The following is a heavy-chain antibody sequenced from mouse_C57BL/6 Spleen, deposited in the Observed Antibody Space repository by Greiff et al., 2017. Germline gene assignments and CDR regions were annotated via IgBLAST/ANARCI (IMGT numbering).Heavy chain of an antibody. J-gene: IGHJ2*01. V-gene: IGHV1-62-2*01. D-gene: IGHD4-1*01. Sequence: QVQRKESGAELVKPGASLKLSCKASGYTFTEYTIPWVRQRSGQGLEWIGWFCPGGGSIKYNEKVKEQATLTADKASSTVYLELSRLTSEDSAVYFCARHEGRTGTFDDWGTGTTLTVSS. CDR1: GYTFTEYT. CDR3: ARHEGRTGTFDD. CDR2: FCPGGGSI.